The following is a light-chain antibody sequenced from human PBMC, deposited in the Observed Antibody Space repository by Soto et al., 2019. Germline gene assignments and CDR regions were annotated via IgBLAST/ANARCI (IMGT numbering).Light chain of an antibody. Sequence: EIVLTQSPATLSLSPGERATLSCRASQSVSSYLAWYQQKPGQPPRLLIYDASNRATSFPARFSGSGSGTDFTLTISSREPEDFAVYYCQQRSNWPPLTFGGGTKVEIK. CDR2: DAS. V-gene: IGKV3-11*01. J-gene: IGKJ4*01. CDR1: QSVSSY. CDR3: QQRSNWPPLT.